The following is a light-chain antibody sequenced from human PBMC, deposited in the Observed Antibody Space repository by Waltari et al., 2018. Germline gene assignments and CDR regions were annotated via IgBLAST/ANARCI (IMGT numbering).Light chain of an antibody. V-gene: IGKV1-9*01. CDR1: QGIRDY. CDR2: AAS. Sequence: XQLTQSPSXLSASVGDRVTITCRASQGIRDYLAWFQQKAGKAPKLLIYAASTLQSGVPSRFSGSGSGTEFTLTISSLQPEDFATYYCQQLNSYPLTFGGGTKVEIK. J-gene: IGKJ4*01. CDR3: QQLNSYPLT.